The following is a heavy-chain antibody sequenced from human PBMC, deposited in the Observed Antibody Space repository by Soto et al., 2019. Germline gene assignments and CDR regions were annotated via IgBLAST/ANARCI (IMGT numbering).Heavy chain of an antibody. CDR3: GRGSGPRGRPY. CDR1: GFIFDNYW. CDR2: INGDGTT. D-gene: IGHD6-25*01. V-gene: IGHV3-74*01. Sequence: DVQLVESGGGLVQPGGSLRLSCAASGFIFDNYWMHWVRKAPGEGLVWVSRINGDGTTTYVDSVKGRFTISRDNAKSMVYLLMNSLRVEDTAMFFCGRGSGPRGRPYWGQGISVTVSS. J-gene: IGHJ4*02.